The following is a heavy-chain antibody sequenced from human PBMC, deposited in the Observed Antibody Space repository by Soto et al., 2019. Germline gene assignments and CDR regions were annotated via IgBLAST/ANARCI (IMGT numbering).Heavy chain of an antibody. CDR3: ARDQSFDRSYYYGIDV. Sequence: QVQLVQSGAEVKKPGASVKVSCKSSGYPFTHYGITWVRQAPGQGLEWMGWISPYNGNTNYGQTLQGRVTLTTDTSTSTVYMKLRSLRSDDTAVYYCARDQSFDRSYYYGIDVWGQGTTVTGSS. J-gene: IGHJ6*02. V-gene: IGHV1-18*01. D-gene: IGHD3-10*01. CDR1: GYPFTHYG. CDR2: ISPYNGNT.